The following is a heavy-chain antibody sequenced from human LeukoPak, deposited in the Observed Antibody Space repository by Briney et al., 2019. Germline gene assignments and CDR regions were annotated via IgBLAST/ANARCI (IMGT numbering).Heavy chain of an antibody. CDR2: IEQDGSEK. CDR1: GFTFNNYW. V-gene: IGHV3-7*01. Sequence: GGSLRLSCAASGFTFNNYWMNWVRQAPGKGLEWVANIEQDGSEKYYVDSVKSRFTISRDNAKNSLSLQMNSLRAEDTAVYYCARDLRTPGFFNYWGQGTLVTVSS. CDR3: ARDLRTPGFFNY. J-gene: IGHJ4*02.